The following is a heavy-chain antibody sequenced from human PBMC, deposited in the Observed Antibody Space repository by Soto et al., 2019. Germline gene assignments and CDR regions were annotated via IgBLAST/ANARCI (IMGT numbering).Heavy chain of an antibody. CDR2: IDPSDSYT. CDR3: YGSGSYYNSHANNNFDY. D-gene: IGHD3-10*01. Sequence: GESLKISCKGSGYSFTSYWISWVRQMPGKGLEWMGRIDPSDSYTNYSPSFQGHVTISADKSISTAYLQWSSLKASDTAMYYCYGSGSYYNSHANNNFDYWGQGTLVTVSS. CDR1: GYSFTSYW. J-gene: IGHJ4*02. V-gene: IGHV5-10-1*01.